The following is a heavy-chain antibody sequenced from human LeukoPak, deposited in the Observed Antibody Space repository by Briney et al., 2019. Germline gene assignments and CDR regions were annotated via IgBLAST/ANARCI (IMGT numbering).Heavy chain of an antibody. J-gene: IGHJ4*02. Sequence: PSETLSLTCAVYGGSFSGYYWTWIRQPPGKTLEWIGEVHLSGASNYNPSLKSRVNMSIDKSKNQLSLELTSVTAADTAIYYCTRESGAFSPFGFWGQGTLVTVSS. V-gene: IGHV4-34*01. CDR1: GGSFSGYY. D-gene: IGHD1-26*01. CDR3: TRESGAFSPFGF. CDR2: VHLSGAS.